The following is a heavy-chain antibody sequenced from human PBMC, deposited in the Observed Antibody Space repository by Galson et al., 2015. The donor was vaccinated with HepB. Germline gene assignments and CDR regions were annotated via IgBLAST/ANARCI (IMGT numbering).Heavy chain of an antibody. D-gene: IGHD5-12*01. J-gene: IGHJ4*02. CDR1: GFTFSSYW. Sequence: SLRLSCAASGFTFSSYWMHWVRQAPGKGLVWVSRINSDGSSSGHADSVKGRFTISRDNAKNTLYLHMNSLRAEDTAVYYCARDGVATIGGLDYWGQGTLVAVSA. V-gene: IGHV3-74*01. CDR3: ARDGVATIGGLDY. CDR2: INSDGSSS.